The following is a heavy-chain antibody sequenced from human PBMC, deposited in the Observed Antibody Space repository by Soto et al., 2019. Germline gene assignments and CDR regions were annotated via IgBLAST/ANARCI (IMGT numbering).Heavy chain of an antibody. Sequence: QMQLQESGPGLVKPSQTLSLTCAVSSGSIISEHRWTWVRQPPGKGLELSGEIHHSGSTTNNQSLRSRVTMLEDKYKNPLSLYFNSVTSADTAVYYCARSDGWYAIDQWGQGTLVIVSS. CDR3: ARSDGWYAIDQ. CDR1: SGSIISEHR. V-gene: IGHV4-4*02. J-gene: IGHJ4*02. D-gene: IGHD6-19*01. CDR2: IHHSGST.